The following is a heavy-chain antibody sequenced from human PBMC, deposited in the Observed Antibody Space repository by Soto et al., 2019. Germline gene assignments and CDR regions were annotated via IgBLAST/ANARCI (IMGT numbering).Heavy chain of an antibody. CDR3: ARVDRSILTGYYTPYYYYGMDG. D-gene: IGHD3-9*01. Sequence: PSATLSLTCTVPGDSTGRGNKYWSWIRQSPGTRLVWVGSVCSRGTTYYNPSLKSRLTMSLDTSQNQFSLKLNSVTAAYTAVYYGARVDRSILTGYYTPYYYYGMDGWGQGTTVTVSS. CDR2: VCSRGTT. J-gene: IGHJ6*02. V-gene: IGHV4-30-4*02. CDR1: GDSTGRGNKY.